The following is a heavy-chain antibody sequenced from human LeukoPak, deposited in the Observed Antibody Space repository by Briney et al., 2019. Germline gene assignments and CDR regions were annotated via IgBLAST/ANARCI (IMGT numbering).Heavy chain of an antibody. J-gene: IGHJ4*02. CDR2: ISAYNGNT. CDR3: ARDDGDYVFDY. CDR1: DYTFTNYG. V-gene: IGHV1-18*01. Sequence: ASVKVSCKASDYTFTNYGISWVRQAPGQGLEWMGWISAYNGNTNYAQKFQGRVTMTTDTSTSTAYMELRSLRSDDTAVYYCARDDGDYVFDYWGQGTLVTVSA. D-gene: IGHD4-17*01.